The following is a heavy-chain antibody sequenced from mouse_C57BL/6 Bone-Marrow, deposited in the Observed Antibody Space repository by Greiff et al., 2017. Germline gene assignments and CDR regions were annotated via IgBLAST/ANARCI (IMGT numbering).Heavy chain of an antibody. CDR2: ISSGGSYT. Sequence: DVMLVESGGDLVKPGGSLKLSCAASGFTFSSYGMSWVRQTPDKRLEWVATISSGGSYTYYPDSVKGRFTISRDNAKNTLYLQMSSLKSEDTAMYYCARQGRGYAMDYWGQGTSVTVSS. J-gene: IGHJ4*01. V-gene: IGHV5-6*02. CDR1: GFTFSSYG. CDR3: ARQGRGYAMDY.